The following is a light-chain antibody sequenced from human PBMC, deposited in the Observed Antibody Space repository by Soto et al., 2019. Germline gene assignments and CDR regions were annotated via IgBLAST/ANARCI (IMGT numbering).Light chain of an antibody. J-gene: IGLJ2*01. CDR2: EVN. CDR3: SSYTSSSTLMV. V-gene: IGLV2-8*01. Sequence: QSALTQPPSASGSPGQSVAISCTGTASDIGGYNFVSWYQQHPGKAPKLMIYEVNKRPSGVPDRFSGSKSGNTASLTVSGLQAEDEADYYCSSYTSSSTLMVFGGGTKVTVL. CDR1: ASDIGGYNF.